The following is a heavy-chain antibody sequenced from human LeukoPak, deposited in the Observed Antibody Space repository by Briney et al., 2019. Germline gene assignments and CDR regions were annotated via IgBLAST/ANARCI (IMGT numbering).Heavy chain of an antibody. D-gene: IGHD1-26*01. CDR1: GFTFYDYG. Sequence: GGSLRLSCPASGFTFYDYGMSWVRQAPGNGLECVSGINWNGGSTGYADSVKGRFTISRDNAKNSLYLQMNSLRAEDTALYYCERAKRVGSINAFDIWGQGTRVSV. V-gene: IGHV3-20*04. J-gene: IGHJ3*02. CDR2: INWNGGST. CDR3: ERAKRVGSINAFDI.